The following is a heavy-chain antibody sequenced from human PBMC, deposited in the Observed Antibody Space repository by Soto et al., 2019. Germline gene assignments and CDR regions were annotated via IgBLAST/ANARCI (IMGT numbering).Heavy chain of an antibody. J-gene: IGHJ4*02. Sequence: QVQLQESSPGLVKPSQTLSLTCTVSGGSINRRDYYWSWIRQPPGKGLEWIGYIYYSGSTNYNPSLKSRVAIPEDSCKNQFSLKLSSVTAADAAVYYCARAHYDSSGYRDYWGQGTLVTVSS. CDR3: ARAHYDSSGYRDY. V-gene: IGHV4-30-4*01. CDR1: GGSINRRDYY. CDR2: IYYSGST. D-gene: IGHD3-22*01.